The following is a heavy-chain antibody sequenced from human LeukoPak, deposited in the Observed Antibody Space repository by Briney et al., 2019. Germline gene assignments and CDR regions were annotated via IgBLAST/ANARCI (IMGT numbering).Heavy chain of an antibody. CDR2: ISGSGSTM. CDR1: GFTFSSYN. Sequence: GGSLRLSCAASGFTFSSYNINWVRQAPGKGLEWVSYISGSGSTMFYADSVKGRFTISRDNAKNSLYLQMNSLRAEDTAVYYCARVVGYYGSGRYCFDSWGQGTLVTVSS. V-gene: IGHV3-48*04. J-gene: IGHJ4*02. D-gene: IGHD3-10*01. CDR3: ARVVGYYGSGRYCFDS.